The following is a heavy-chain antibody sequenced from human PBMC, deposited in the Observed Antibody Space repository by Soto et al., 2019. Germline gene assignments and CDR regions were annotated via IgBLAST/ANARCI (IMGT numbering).Heavy chain of an antibody. D-gene: IGHD3-9*01. V-gene: IGHV3-30*03. Sequence: PGGSLRLSCAASGFTFSSYGMHWVRQAPGKGLEWVAVISYDGSNTYYADSVKGRFTISRDNSKNTLYLQMNSLRAEDTAVYYCARRLDYDILTGTIDYWGQGTLVTVSS. CDR1: GFTFSSYG. CDR3: ARRLDYDILTGTIDY. J-gene: IGHJ4*02. CDR2: ISYDGSNT.